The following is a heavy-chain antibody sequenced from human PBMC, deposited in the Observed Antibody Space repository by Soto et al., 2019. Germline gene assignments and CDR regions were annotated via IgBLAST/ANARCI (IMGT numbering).Heavy chain of an antibody. CDR2: ISAHNGNT. D-gene: IGHD3-16*01. CDR3: AGGGHGDY. J-gene: IGHJ4*02. Sequence: QVHLVQSGAEVKKPGASVKVSCKGSGYTFTSYGITWVRQAPGRGLEWMGWISAHNGNTDYAQKLQGRVTVTRDTPTSTADMELGRLRSDDTGVYYCAGGGHGDYWGQGALVTVSS. CDR1: GYTFTSYG. V-gene: IGHV1-18*01.